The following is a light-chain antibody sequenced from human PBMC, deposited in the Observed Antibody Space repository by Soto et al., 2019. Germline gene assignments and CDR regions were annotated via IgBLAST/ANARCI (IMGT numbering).Light chain of an antibody. CDR2: DAS. CDR1: QGISRF. J-gene: IGKJ4*01. Sequence: EIVLTQSPATLSLSPGDRATLSCRASQGISRFLAWYQQKPGQVPRLLIYDASSRAVGVPSRFSGSGSGTDFTLTLSGLEPADFAMYYCHQRAHWPLSFGGGTKIEIK. V-gene: IGKV3-11*01. CDR3: HQRAHWPLS.